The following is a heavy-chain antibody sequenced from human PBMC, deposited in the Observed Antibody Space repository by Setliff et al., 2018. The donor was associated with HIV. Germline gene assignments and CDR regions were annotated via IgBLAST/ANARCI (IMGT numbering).Heavy chain of an antibody. CDR1: GGSISDFY. CDR3: VRGGTGWLRGLFDY. Sequence: SETLSLTCDVSGGSISDFYWSWIRQSPRWGLEWIGYVHTSGSSNNNLSLKSRATISVDTSTNQFSLKLTSLTAADTAVYYCVRGGTGWLRGLFDYWGRGILVTVSS. D-gene: IGHD5-12*01. V-gene: IGHV4-4*08. J-gene: IGHJ4*02. CDR2: VHTSGSS.